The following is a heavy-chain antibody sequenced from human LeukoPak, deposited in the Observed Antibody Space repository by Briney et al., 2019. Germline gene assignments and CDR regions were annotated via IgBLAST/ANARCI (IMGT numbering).Heavy chain of an antibody. CDR2: INHSGST. CDR3: ARTTSDESWFDP. Sequence: SETLSLTCAVYGGSFSGYYWSWTRQPPGRGLEWIGEINHSGSTNYNPSLKSRVTISVDTSKNQFSLKLSSVTAADTAVYYCARTTSDESWFDPWGQGTLVTVSS. D-gene: IGHD1-14*01. V-gene: IGHV4-34*01. J-gene: IGHJ5*02. CDR1: GGSFSGYY.